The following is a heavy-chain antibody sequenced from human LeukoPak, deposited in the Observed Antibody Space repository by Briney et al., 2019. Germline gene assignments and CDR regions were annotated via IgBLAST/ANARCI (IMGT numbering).Heavy chain of an antibody. Sequence: PGGSLRLSCAASGFTFSSYGMHWVRQAPGKGLEWVAFIRYDGSNKYYADSVKGRFTISRDNSKNTLYLQMNSLRAEDTAVYYCAKASSILSSSWYNWFDPWGQGTLVTVSS. D-gene: IGHD6-13*01. CDR2: IRYDGSNK. CDR3: AKASSILSSSWYNWFDP. CDR1: GFTFSSYG. V-gene: IGHV3-30*02. J-gene: IGHJ5*02.